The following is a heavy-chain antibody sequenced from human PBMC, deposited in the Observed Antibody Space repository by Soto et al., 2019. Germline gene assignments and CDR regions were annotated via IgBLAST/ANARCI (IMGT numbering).Heavy chain of an antibody. CDR2: ISPNSGGT. CDR1: GYTFTDYY. D-gene: IGHD1-1*01. CDR3: ATSYWRPNNWFDP. V-gene: IGHV1-2*02. Sequence: QVQLVQSGAEVKKPGASVQVSCKASGYTFTDYYIHWVRQAPGQGLEWMGWISPNSGGTNYAQKCQGRVTMTGDTSIRTAYMELSRLRSDDTAVYYCATSYWRPNNWFDPWGQGTLVTVSS. J-gene: IGHJ5*02.